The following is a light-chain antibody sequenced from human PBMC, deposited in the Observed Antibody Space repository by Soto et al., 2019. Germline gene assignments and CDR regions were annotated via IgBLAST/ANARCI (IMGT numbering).Light chain of an antibody. Sequence: QSALTQPASVSGSPGQSITISCIGTSSDVGVYNYVSWYQQHPGKAPKLMIYEVSNRPSGVSNRFSGSKSGNTASLSISGLQAEDEAEYYCSSYTTSSSLVFGTGTKLTVL. J-gene: IGLJ1*01. CDR1: SSDVGVYNY. CDR2: EVS. CDR3: SSYTTSSSLV. V-gene: IGLV2-14*01.